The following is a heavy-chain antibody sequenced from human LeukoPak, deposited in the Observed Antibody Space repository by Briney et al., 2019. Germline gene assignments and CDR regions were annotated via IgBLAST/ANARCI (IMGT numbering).Heavy chain of an antibody. CDR1: GFTFDDYA. Sequence: GRSLRLSCAASGFTFDDYAMHWVRQAPGKGLEWVSGISWNSGSIGYADSVKGRFTISRDNAKNSLYLQMNSLRAEDTAVYYCARAQYYYGSGGPLDYWGQGTLVTVSS. CDR2: ISWNSGSI. V-gene: IGHV3-9*01. D-gene: IGHD3-10*01. J-gene: IGHJ4*02. CDR3: ARAQYYYGSGGPLDY.